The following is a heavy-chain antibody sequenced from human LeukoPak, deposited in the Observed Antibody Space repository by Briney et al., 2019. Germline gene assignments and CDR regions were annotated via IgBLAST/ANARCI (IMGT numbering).Heavy chain of an antibody. D-gene: IGHD5-18*01. CDR2: ISSSGSTI. J-gene: IGHJ4*02. CDR3: ARQRGYSYGFEDPKHFDY. V-gene: IGHV3-11*01. CDR1: GFTFSDCY. Sequence: GGSLRLSCAASGFTFSDCYMSWIRQAPGKGLEWVSYISSSGSTIYYADSVKGRFTISRDNAKNSLYLQMNSLRAEDTAVYYCARQRGYSYGFEDPKHFDYWGQGTLVTVSS.